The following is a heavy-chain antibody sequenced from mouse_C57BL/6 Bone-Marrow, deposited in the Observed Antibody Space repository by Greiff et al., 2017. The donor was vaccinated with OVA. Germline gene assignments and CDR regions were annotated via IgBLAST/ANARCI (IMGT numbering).Heavy chain of an antibody. J-gene: IGHJ4*01. V-gene: IGHV5-12*01. CDR1: GFTFSDYY. CDR2: ISNGGGST. CDR3: AREEAMVKRYYAMDY. D-gene: IGHD2-2*01. Sequence: EVNLVESGGGLVQPGGSLKLSCAASGFTFSDYYMYWVRQTPEKRLEWVAYISNGGGSTYYPDTVKGRFTISRDNAKNTLYLQMSRLKSEDTAMYYCAREEAMVKRYYAMDYWGQGTSVTVSS.